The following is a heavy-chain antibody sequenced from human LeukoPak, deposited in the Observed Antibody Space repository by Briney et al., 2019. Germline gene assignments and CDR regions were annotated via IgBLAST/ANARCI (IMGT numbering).Heavy chain of an antibody. CDR1: GFTFIDYD. V-gene: IGHV3-13*01. CDR2: IGIRGDT. CDR3: ARGGIQVSGIDEFDY. Sequence: GGSLRLSCAASGFTFIDYDMHWVRQVIGKGLEWVSAIGIRGDTHYSGSVKGRFTISRENAESSSYLQMNSLRAEDTAVYYCARGGIQVSGIDEFDYWGQGTLVTVSS. J-gene: IGHJ4*02. D-gene: IGHD6-19*01.